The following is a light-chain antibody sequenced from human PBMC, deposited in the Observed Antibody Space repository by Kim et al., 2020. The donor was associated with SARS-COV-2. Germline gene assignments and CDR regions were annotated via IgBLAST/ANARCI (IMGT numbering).Light chain of an antibody. CDR2: SNS. CDR1: SSNIGINY. CDR3: ATWDDSLSGWV. Sequence: GQRVTIYCSGSSSNIGINYVYWYQQLPGSAPKLLIYSNSQRPSGVPDRFSGSKSATSAALAISGLRSEDEADYYCATWDDSLSGWVFGGGTKVTVL. J-gene: IGLJ3*02. V-gene: IGLV1-47*02.